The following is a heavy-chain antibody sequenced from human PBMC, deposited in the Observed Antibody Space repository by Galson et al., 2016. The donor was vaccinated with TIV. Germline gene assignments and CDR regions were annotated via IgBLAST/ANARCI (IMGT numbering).Heavy chain of an antibody. CDR1: GYTFTSFD. Sequence: SVKVSCKASGYTFTSFDISWIRQAPGQGLEWMGWMSPSNGNTGYAQKFRGRITMTRHPSTTTVYMELSGLTSEDTAVYYCARGHYYDSSGYSFHFWGQGTLVTVSS. CDR2: MSPSNGNT. V-gene: IGHV1-8*01. CDR3: ARGHYYDSSGYSFHF. J-gene: IGHJ4*02. D-gene: IGHD3-22*01.